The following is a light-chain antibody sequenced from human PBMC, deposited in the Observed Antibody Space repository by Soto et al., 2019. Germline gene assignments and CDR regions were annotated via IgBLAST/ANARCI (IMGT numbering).Light chain of an antibody. V-gene: IGLV2-11*01. CDR2: DVS. CDR3: CSSAGRNIRYV. J-gene: IGLJ1*01. Sequence: QSVLTQPRSVSGSPGQSVTISCTGTSNDVGGYDYVSWYQQHPGKAPKLMIYDVSKRPSGVTDRFSGSKSGDTASLTISGLQADDEADYYCCSSAGRNIRYVFGAGTKLTVL. CDR1: SNDVGGYDY.